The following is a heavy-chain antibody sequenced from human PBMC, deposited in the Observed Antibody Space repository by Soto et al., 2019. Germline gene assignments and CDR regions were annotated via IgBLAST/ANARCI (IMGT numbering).Heavy chain of an antibody. V-gene: IGHV4-38-2*01. D-gene: IGHD6-19*01. CDR3: SRAVAGTIGAFDI. J-gene: IGHJ3*02. CDR2: LYHTGSN. CDR1: GYSISSGYY. Sequence: ETLSLTCAVSGYSISSGYYWGWIRQPPGKGLEWIGSLYHTGSNYYNPSLKSRVTISVDTSKNHFSLKLSSVTAADTAVYYCSRAVAGTIGAFDIWGQGTMVTVS.